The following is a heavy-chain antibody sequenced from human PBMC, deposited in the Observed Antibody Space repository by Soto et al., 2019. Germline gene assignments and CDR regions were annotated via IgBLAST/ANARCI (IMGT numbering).Heavy chain of an antibody. D-gene: IGHD2-8*02. V-gene: IGHV1-69*06. CDR1: GGTFSNYV. Sequence: QVQLVQSGAEVKKPGSSVKVSCEASGGTFSNYVISWLRQAPGQGPEWMGGISPIYDAANYARKFQGRVTITADKSTSTAYLELIGLKSEDSAIYDCARYWTAGTFYGAFDVWGQGTMVIVSP. J-gene: IGHJ3*01. CDR3: ARYWTAGTFYGAFDV. CDR2: ISPIYDAA.